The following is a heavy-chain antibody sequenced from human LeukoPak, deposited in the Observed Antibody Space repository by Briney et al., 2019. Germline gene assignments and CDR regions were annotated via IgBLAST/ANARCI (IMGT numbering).Heavy chain of an antibody. V-gene: IGHV1-69*06. J-gene: IGHJ6*03. CDR3: ARGLWLPNYYYYYYMDV. CDR2: IIPIFGTA. CDR1: GGTFSSYA. Sequence: ASVKVSCKASGGTFSSYAISWVRQAPGQGLEWMGGIIPIFGTANCAQKFQGGVTITADKSTSTAYMELSSLRSEDTAVYYCARGLWLPNYYYYYYMDVWGKGTTVTVSS. D-gene: IGHD5-18*01.